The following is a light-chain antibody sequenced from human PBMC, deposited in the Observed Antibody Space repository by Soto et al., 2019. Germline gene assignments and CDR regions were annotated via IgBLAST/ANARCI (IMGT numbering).Light chain of an antibody. CDR1: SSDVGGSNL. J-gene: IGLJ1*01. Sequence: QSALTEPASMSGSPGQAITNLRPGTSSDVGGSNLGSLYPQHPGNPPQLTIYDVPNPALRVSNRFSSSKSGSTASLIISRLQTEDEADYYCFSYTSSTSYVFGTGTKVPVL. CDR3: FSYTSSTSYV. V-gene: IGLV2-14*03. CDR2: DVP.